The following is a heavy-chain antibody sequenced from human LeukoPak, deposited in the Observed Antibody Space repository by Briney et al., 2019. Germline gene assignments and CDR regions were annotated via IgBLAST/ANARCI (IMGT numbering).Heavy chain of an antibody. CDR2: ISAYNGNT. V-gene: IGHV1-2*02. D-gene: IGHD3-22*01. CDR1: GYTFTGYY. Sequence: ASVKVSCKASGYTFTGYYMHWVRQAPGQGLEWMGWISAYNGNTNYAQKLQGRVTMTTDTSISTAYMELSRLRSDDTAVYYCATGVYYDSSGYYYPFDYWGQGTLVTVSS. CDR3: ATGVYYDSSGYYYPFDY. J-gene: IGHJ4*02.